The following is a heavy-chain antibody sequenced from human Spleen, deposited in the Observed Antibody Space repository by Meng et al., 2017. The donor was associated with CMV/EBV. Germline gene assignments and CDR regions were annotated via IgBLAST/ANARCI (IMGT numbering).Heavy chain of an antibody. CDR1: Y. J-gene: IGHJ4*02. CDR2: IYYSGTT. CDR3: ARTGDNGSYSY. Sequence: YWIGWVRQHPGKGLEWIGYIYYSGTTYYNPSLKSRITISVDTSENQFSLKLSSVTAADTAVYYCARTGDNGSYSYWGQGTLVTVSS. D-gene: IGHD1-26*01. V-gene: IGHV4-31*02.